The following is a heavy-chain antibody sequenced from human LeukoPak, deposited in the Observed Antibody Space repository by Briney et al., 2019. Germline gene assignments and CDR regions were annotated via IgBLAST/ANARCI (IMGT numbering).Heavy chain of an antibody. J-gene: IGHJ4*02. CDR1: GFTFDDYA. CDR3: AKDVHY. CDR2: ISWNSGSI. V-gene: IGHV3-9*01. Sequence: SLRLSCAASGFTFDDYAVHWVRQAPGKGLEWVSGISWNSGSIGYADSVKGRFTISRDNAKNSLYLQMNSLRAEDTALYYCAKDVHYWGQGTLVTVSS.